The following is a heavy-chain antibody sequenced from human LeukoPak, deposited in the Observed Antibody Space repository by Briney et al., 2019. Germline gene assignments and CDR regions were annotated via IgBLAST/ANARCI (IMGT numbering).Heavy chain of an antibody. CDR2: IYYSGST. CDR1: RGSISSYY. D-gene: IGHD3-22*01. J-gene: IGHJ4*02. CDR3: ARTHYYESSGYYGFEY. V-gene: IGHV4-59*06. Sequence: SETLSLTCTVSRGSISSYYWSWIRQHPGKGLEWIGYIYYSGSTYYNPSLKSRVTISVDTSKNQFSLKLSSVTAADTAVYYCARTHYYESSGYYGFEYWGQGTLVTVSS.